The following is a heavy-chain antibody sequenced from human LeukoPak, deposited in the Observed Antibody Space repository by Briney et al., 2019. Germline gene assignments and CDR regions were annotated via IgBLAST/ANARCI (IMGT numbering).Heavy chain of an antibody. CDR3: ARDLESDYYDSSGLMGHAFDI. J-gene: IGHJ3*02. V-gene: IGHV1-69*13. D-gene: IGHD3-22*01. Sequence: ASVKVSCKASGGTFSSYAISWVRQAPGQGLEWMGGIISIFGTANYAQKFQGRVTITADESTSTAYMELSSLRSEDTAVYYCARDLESDYYDSSGLMGHAFDIWGQGTMVTVSS. CDR1: GGTFSSYA. CDR2: IISIFGTA.